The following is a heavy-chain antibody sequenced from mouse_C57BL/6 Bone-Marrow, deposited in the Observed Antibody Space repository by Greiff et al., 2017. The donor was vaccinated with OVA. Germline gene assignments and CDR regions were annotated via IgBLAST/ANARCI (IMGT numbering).Heavy chain of an antibody. CDR1: GFSLTSYA. CDR3: ARRVIYDGYAFDY. Sequence: VKLMESGPGLVAPSQSLSITCTVSGFSLTSYAISWVRQPPGKGLEWLGVIWTGGGTNYNSALKSRLSISKDNSKSQVFLKMNSLQTDDTARYYCARRVIYDGYAFDYWGQGTTLTVSS. D-gene: IGHD2-3*01. CDR2: IWTGGGT. V-gene: IGHV2-9-1*01. J-gene: IGHJ2*01.